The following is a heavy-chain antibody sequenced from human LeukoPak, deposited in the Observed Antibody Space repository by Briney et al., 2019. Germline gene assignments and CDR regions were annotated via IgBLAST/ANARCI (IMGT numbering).Heavy chain of an antibody. CDR3: ARVDPDSSSTLEVFDY. Sequence: SETLSLTCTVSGGSISSYYWSWIRQPPGKGLEWIGYIYYSGSTNYNPSLKSRVTISVDTYKNQFSLKLSSVTAADTAVYYCARVDPDSSSTLEVFDYWGQGTLVTVSS. CDR2: IYYSGST. D-gene: IGHD6-6*01. CDR1: GGSISSYY. V-gene: IGHV4-59*01. J-gene: IGHJ4*02.